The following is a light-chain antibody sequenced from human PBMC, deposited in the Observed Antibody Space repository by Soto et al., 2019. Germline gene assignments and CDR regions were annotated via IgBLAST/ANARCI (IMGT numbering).Light chain of an antibody. CDR2: GAS. CDR1: QSVSNN. Sequence: EIVMTQSPATLSVSPGERATLSCRASQSVSNNLAWYQQKPGQAPRLLIYGASTRATGIPATFSGSGSGTRFTLTISCLQSEDFSLYYCQQYNNWPRTFGQGTKVEIK. J-gene: IGKJ1*01. CDR3: QQYNNWPRT. V-gene: IGKV3-15*01.